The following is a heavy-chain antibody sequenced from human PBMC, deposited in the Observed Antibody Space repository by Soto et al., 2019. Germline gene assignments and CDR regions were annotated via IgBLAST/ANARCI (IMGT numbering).Heavy chain of an antibody. D-gene: IGHD3-10*01. CDR1: GGSISSSNW. CDR2: IYHSGST. V-gene: IGHV4-4*02. J-gene: IGHJ4*02. Sequence: QVQLQESGPGLVRPSGTLSLTCAVSGGSISSSNWWTFVRQPPGKGLEWIGEIYHSGSTNYIPSLKSRVTISVDKSKNQFSLKLTSVTAADTAVYFCATRFDGLGSYEYWGQGTLVTVSS. CDR3: ATRFDGLGSYEY.